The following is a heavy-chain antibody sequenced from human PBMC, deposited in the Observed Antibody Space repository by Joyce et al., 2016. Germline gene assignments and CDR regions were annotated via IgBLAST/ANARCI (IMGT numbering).Heavy chain of an antibody. CDR3: AGDNAPMIGGY. Sequence: QLQLQESGPGLVKPSETLSLICTVSNDSVSTNHFYWGWLRQPPGKGLEWIGSISYGGSTYYNPSLKSRVTISVDTSQNQFSLKVKSVTAADTAVYYCAGDNAPMIGGYWGQGTLVTVSS. V-gene: IGHV4-39*07. D-gene: IGHD3-10*02. CDR1: NDSVSTNHFY. CDR2: ISYGGST. J-gene: IGHJ4*02.